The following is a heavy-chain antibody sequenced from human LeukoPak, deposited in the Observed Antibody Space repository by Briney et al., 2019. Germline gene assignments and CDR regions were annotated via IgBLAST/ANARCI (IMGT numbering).Heavy chain of an antibody. J-gene: IGHJ2*01. CDR3: ARRLDL. CDR1: GGSFSGYY. Sequence: SETLSLTCAVYGGSFSGYYWTWIRQPPGKGLEWIGEINHSGSTSYNPSLKSRVTITVDTSNNQFSLKLSSVTAADTAVYYCARRLDLWGRGTLVTVSS. CDR2: INHSGST. V-gene: IGHV4-34*01.